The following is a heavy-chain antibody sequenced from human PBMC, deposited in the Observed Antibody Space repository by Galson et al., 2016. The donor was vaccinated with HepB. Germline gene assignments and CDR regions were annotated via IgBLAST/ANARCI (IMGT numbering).Heavy chain of an antibody. D-gene: IGHD3-10*01. J-gene: IGHJ4*02. CDR2: ISSAGDDT. Sequence: SLRLSCAASAFTFSNFAMSWVRQAPGKGLEWVSGISSAGDDTYYADSVRGRFTISRDMSTETLYLQMSSLRADDTAVYYCSKPHYGSANLLGAEYYFDYWGQGALVTVSS. CDR1: AFTFSNFA. CDR3: SKPHYGSANLLGAEYYFDY. V-gene: IGHV3-23*01.